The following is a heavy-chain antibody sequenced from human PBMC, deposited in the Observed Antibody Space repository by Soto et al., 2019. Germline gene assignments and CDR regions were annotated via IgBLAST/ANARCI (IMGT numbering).Heavy chain of an antibody. CDR3: ARYYDSSGYLDY. Sequence: SETLSLTCTVSGGSISSYYWSWIRQPPGKGLEWIGYIYYSGSTNYNPSLKSRVTISVDTSKNQFSLKLSSVTAADTAVYYCARYYDSSGYLDYWGQGTLVTVSS. V-gene: IGHV4-59*01. D-gene: IGHD3-22*01. J-gene: IGHJ4*02. CDR1: GGSISSYY. CDR2: IYYSGST.